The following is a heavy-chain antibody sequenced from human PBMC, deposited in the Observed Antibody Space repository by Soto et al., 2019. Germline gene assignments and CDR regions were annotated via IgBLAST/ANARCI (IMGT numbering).Heavy chain of an antibody. D-gene: IGHD3-3*01. J-gene: IGHJ4*02. CDR2: ISSSISTI. CDR3: ARDEVYYDFWSGYPSPLDY. Sequence: GGSLRLSCAASGFTFSSYSMNWVRQAPGKGLEWVSYISSSISTIYYADSVKGRFTISRDNAKNSLYLQMNSLRDEDTAVYYCARDEVYYDFWSGYPSPLDYWGQGTLVTVAS. CDR1: GFTFSSYS. V-gene: IGHV3-48*02.